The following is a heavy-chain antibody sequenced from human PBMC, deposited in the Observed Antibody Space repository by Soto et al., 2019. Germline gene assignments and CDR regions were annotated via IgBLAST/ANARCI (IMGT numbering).Heavy chain of an antibody. CDR1: GFTFSNAW. J-gene: IGHJ4*02. Sequence: EVQLVESGGGLVKPGGSLRLSCAASGFTFSNAWMNWVRQAPGKGLEWVGRINSKTDGGTTDYAAPVKGRFTISRDDSKNTLYLQMNSLKTEDTAVYYCTTMAPESYYFDYWGQGTLVTVSS. CDR3: TTMAPESYYFDY. V-gene: IGHV3-15*07. CDR2: INSKTDGGTT. D-gene: IGHD3-10*01.